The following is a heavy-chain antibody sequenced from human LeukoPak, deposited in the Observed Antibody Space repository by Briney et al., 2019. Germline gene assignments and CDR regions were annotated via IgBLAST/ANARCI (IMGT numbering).Heavy chain of an antibody. CDR1: GFTFSSYA. D-gene: IGHD3-22*01. Sequence: PGGSLRLSCAASGFTFSSYAMSWVRQAPGKGLEWVSAISGSGGSTYYADSVKGRFTISRDNSKNTLYLQMNSLRAEDTAVYYCAKDPYHYDSSGYYHVDWGQGTLVTVSS. CDR3: AKDPYHYDSSGYYHVD. V-gene: IGHV3-23*01. J-gene: IGHJ4*02. CDR2: ISGSGGST.